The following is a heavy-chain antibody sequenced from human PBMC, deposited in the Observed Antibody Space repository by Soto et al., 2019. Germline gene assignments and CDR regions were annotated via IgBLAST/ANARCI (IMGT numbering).Heavy chain of an antibody. CDR2: ISSSSSTI. J-gene: IGHJ1*01. D-gene: IGHD2-2*01. CDR1: GFTFSSYS. V-gene: IGHV3-48*01. CDR3: ARDFPYCSSTRCLLAY. Sequence: GGSLRLSCAASGFTFSSYSMNWVRQAPGKGLEWVSYISSSSSTIYYADSVKGRFTISRDNAKNSLYLQMNSLRAEDTALYYCARDFPYCSSTRCLLAYWGQGTLVPGSS.